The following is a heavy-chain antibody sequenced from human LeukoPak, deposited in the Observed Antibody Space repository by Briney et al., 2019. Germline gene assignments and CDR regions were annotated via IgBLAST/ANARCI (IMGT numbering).Heavy chain of an antibody. CDR3: AKDRGYDLGPDY. CDR1: GFIFNNYA. J-gene: IGHJ4*02. V-gene: IGHV3-9*01. D-gene: IGHD5-12*01. Sequence: PGGSLRLSCAGSGFIFNNYAMHWARQPPGRGLEWVSGISWNSGSIDYADSVKGRFTISRDNAKNSLYLQMNSLRVEDTAVYYCAKDRGYDLGPDYWGQGTLVAVSS. CDR2: ISWNSGSI.